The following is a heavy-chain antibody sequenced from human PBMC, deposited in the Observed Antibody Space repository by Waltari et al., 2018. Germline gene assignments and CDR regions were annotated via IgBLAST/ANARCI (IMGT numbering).Heavy chain of an antibody. CDR3: ASGLWEAVAGTEFDY. CDR1: GFTVSSNY. Sequence: EVQLVESGGGLIQPGGSLRLSCAASGFTVSSNYMSWVRQAPGKGLGWVSVMYSGGSTYYADAVKGRFTISRDKSKNTLYRQRNSLRAEDTAGYYCASGLWEAVAGTEFDYWGQGTLVTVSS. V-gene: IGHV3-53*01. J-gene: IGHJ4*02. D-gene: IGHD6-19*01. CDR2: MYSGGST.